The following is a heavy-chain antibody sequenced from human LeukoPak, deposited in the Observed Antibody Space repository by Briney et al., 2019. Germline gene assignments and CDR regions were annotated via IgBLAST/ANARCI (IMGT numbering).Heavy chain of an antibody. CDR1: GIILSSYW. CDR2: IKQDGSEK. V-gene: IGHV3-7*01. D-gene: IGHD6-19*01. Sequence: GGSLTLSCAASGIILSSYWMSWVRQAQGKGLEWLANIKQDGSEKWYVDSVKGRFTISRDNAKNSLYLQMNSLRVEDTAVYYCAREFRSGYNSRWFDYWGQGTLVTVSS. CDR3: AREFRSGYNSRWFDY. J-gene: IGHJ5*01.